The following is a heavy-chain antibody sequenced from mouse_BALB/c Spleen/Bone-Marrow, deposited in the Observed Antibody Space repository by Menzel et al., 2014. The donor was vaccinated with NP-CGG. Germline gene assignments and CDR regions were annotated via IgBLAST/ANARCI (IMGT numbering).Heavy chain of an antibody. J-gene: IGHJ4*01. CDR1: GFSLTGYG. D-gene: IGHD1-2*01. CDR3: ARAPGYDLYYAMDY. V-gene: IGHV2-6-7*01. CDR2: IWGDGNT. Sequence: QVQLKDSGPGLVAPSQSLPITCTVSGFSLTGYGINWVRQPPGKGLEWLGMIWGDGNTDYNSALKSRLSISKDNSKSQVFLKMNSLQTDDTARYYCARAPGYDLYYAMDYWGQGTSVTVSS.